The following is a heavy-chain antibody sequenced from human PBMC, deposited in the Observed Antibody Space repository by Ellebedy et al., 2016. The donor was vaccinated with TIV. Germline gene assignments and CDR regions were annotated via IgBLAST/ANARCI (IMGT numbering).Heavy chain of an antibody. V-gene: IGHV1-18*01. Sequence: AASVKVSCKASGYSFTSYGISWVRQAPRQGLEWMGWISTYNGNTNYAQKLQGRVTMTTDTSTSKAYMVLRSLRSDDTAVYYCARVFLGSGSYYWADWFDPWGQGTLVTVSS. CDR1: GYSFTSYG. D-gene: IGHD3-10*01. CDR3: ARVFLGSGSYYWADWFDP. CDR2: ISTYNGNT. J-gene: IGHJ5*02.